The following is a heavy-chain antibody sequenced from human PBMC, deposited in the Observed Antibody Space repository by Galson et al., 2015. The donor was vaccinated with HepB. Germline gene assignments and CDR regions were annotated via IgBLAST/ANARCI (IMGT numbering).Heavy chain of an antibody. D-gene: IGHD1-1*01. Sequence: SLRLSCAASGFTFSGHPMNWVRQAPGKGLEWVSSITASSTYVSYADSVKGRFTISRDNAKNSLYLQMNSLRAEDTAVYYCAKGWVSNWYFDYWGQGTLVTVSS. CDR3: AKGWVSNWYFDY. CDR2: ITASSTYV. V-gene: IGHV3-21*01. J-gene: IGHJ4*02. CDR1: GFTFSGHP.